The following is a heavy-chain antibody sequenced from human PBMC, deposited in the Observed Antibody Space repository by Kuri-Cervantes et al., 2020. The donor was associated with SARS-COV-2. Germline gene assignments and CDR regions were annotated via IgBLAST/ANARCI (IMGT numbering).Heavy chain of an antibody. J-gene: IGHJ6*02. CDR1: GFNFSRTD. D-gene: IGHD6-19*01. V-gene: IGHV3-30*03. Sequence: GGSLRLSCAASGFNFSRTDMHWVRQAPGKGLEWVAVISHDGKNKKCIASGKGRFTISRDNSQNTLYLHMKSLRAEDTAVYYCARAYSSGWYYYYGMDVWGQGTTVTVSS. CDR2: ISHDGKNK. CDR3: ARAYSSGWYYYYGMDV.